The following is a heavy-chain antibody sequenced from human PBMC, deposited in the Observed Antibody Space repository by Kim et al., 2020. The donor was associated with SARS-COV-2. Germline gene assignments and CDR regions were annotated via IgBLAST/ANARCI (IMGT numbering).Heavy chain of an antibody. Sequence: SETLSLTCTVSGGSISSYYWSWIRQPPGKGLEWIGYIYYSGSTNYNPSLKSRVTISVDTSKNQFSLKLSSVTAADTAVYYCARDGGSSGYYHYWGQGTLVTVSS. CDR1: GGSISSYY. CDR3: ARDGGSSGYYHY. CDR2: IYYSGST. D-gene: IGHD3-22*01. J-gene: IGHJ4*02. V-gene: IGHV4-59*13.